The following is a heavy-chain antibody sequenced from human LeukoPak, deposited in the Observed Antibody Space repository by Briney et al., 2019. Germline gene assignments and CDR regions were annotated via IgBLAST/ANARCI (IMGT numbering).Heavy chain of an antibody. J-gene: IGHJ4*02. Sequence: SETLPLTCAVSGGSISSSNWWSWVRQPPGKGLEWIGEIYHSGSTNYNPSLKSRVTISVDKSKNQFSLKLSSVTAADTAVYYCARSEYSSSWKVFDYWGQGTLVTVSS. V-gene: IGHV4-4*02. D-gene: IGHD6-13*01. CDR3: ARSEYSSSWKVFDY. CDR2: IYHSGST. CDR1: GGSISSSNW.